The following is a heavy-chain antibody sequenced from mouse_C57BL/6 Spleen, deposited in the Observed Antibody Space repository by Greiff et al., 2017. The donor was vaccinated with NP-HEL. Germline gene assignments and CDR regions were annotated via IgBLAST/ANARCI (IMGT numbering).Heavy chain of an antibody. D-gene: IGHD4-1*01. V-gene: IGHV1-50*01. J-gene: IGHJ4*01. CDR1: GYTFTSYW. Sequence: QVQLQQPGAELVKPGASVKLSCKASGYTFTSYWMQWVKQRPGQGLEWIGEIDPSDSYTNYNQKFKGKATLTVDTSSSTAYMQLSSLTSEDSAVYYCARRGSLGRDAMDYWGQGTSVTVSS. CDR2: IDPSDSYT. CDR3: ARRGSLGRDAMDY.